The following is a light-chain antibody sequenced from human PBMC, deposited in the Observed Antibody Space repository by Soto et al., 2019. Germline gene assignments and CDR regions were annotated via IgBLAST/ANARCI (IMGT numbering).Light chain of an antibody. CDR2: KAS. CDR1: QSISNW. J-gene: IGKJ1*01. CDR3: QQYDTYPRT. Sequence: DSPMTQSPSTLYASVGNRVTITCRASQSISNWLAWYQQKPGKAPKLLIFKASTLESGVPSRFSGSGSGTEFTLNISSLQPDDFATYHCQQYDTYPRTFGQGTKVDIK. V-gene: IGKV1-5*03.